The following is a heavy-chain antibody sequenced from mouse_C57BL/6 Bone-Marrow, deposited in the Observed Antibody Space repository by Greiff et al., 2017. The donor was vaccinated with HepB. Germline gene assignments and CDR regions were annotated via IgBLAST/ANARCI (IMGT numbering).Heavy chain of an antibody. Sequence: EVQRVESGEGLVKPGGSLKLSCAASGFTFSSYAMSWVRQTPEKRLEWVAYISSGGDYIYYADTVKGRFTISRDNARNTLYLQMSSLKSEDTAMYYCTRIPGLRHYFDYWGQGTTLTVSS. CDR2: ISSGGDYI. D-gene: IGHD2-4*01. CDR1: GFTFSSYA. J-gene: IGHJ2*01. V-gene: IGHV5-9-1*02. CDR3: TRIPGLRHYFDY.